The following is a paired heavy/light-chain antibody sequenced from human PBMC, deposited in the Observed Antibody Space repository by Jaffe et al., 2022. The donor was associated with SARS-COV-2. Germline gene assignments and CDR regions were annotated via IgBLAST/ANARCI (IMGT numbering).Heavy chain of an antibody. CDR2: IYYRGST. D-gene: IGHD3-10*01. CDR1: GGSISSVGYY. J-gene: IGHJ4*02. Sequence: QVQLQESGPGLVKPSQTLSLTCTVSGGSISSVGYYWTWIRQHPGKDLEWIGYIYYRGSTNYNPSLKSRVTISVDTSKNQFSLNLSSVTAADTAVYYCAREGVEGSFDYWGQGTLVTVSS. V-gene: IGHV4-31*03. CDR3: AREGVEGSFDY.
Light chain of an antibody. CDR1: QGVRNE. CDR3: LQHKSYPLT. V-gene: IGKV1-17*01. Sequence: DIQMTQSPSSLSASVGDRVTITCRASQGVRNELAWYQLKPGKAPKRLIYAASSLQSGVPSRFSGSGSGTEFTLTISSLQPEDFATYYCLQHKSYPLTFGGGTEVEIK. J-gene: IGKJ4*01. CDR2: AAS.